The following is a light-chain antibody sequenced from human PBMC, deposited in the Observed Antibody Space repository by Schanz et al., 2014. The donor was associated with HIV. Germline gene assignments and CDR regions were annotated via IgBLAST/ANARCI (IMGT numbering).Light chain of an antibody. Sequence: QSALTQPPSASGSRGQSVAISCTGSSSNVGGYNYVSWYQQHPGKAPKLMIYDVTKRPSGVSNRFSGSKSGNTASLTISGLQAEDEAVYYCSSYTSSSPVVFGGGTKLTVL. CDR2: DVT. J-gene: IGLJ2*01. CDR3: SSYTSSSPVV. CDR1: SSNVGGYNY. V-gene: IGLV2-14*03.